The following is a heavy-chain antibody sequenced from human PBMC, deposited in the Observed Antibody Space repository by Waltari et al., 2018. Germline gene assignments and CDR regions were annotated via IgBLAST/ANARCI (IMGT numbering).Heavy chain of an antibody. CDR1: GGSFSGYY. CDR3: ARRVFRLPTVTTPPSSYFDL. Sequence: QVQLQQWGAGLLKPSETLSLTCAVYGGSFSGYYWSWIRQPPGKRRDWIGEINHSGSTNYNPSLKSRVSISVDTSKNQFSLKMYSVTAADTAVYYCARRVFRLPTVTTPPSSYFDLWGRGTLVTVSS. V-gene: IGHV4-34*01. CDR2: INHSGST. D-gene: IGHD4-17*01. J-gene: IGHJ2*01.